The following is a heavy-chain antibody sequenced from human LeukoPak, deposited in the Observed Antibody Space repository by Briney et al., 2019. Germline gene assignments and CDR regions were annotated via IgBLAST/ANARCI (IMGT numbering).Heavy chain of an antibody. Sequence: GASVKVSCKASGYTFTSYGISWVRQAPGQGLEWMGWISAYNGNTNYAQKLQGRVTMTTDTSTSTAYMELRSLRSDDTAVYYCARDSTMVRGVIITYYYYYGMDVWGQGTTVTVSS. CDR1: GYTFTSYG. D-gene: IGHD3-10*01. J-gene: IGHJ6*02. CDR2: ISAYNGNT. V-gene: IGHV1-18*01. CDR3: ARDSTMVRGVIITYYYYYGMDV.